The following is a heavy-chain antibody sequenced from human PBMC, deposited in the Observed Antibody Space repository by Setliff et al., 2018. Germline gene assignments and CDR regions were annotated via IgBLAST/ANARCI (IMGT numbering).Heavy chain of an antibody. D-gene: IGHD3-9*01. CDR2: ISSSGSTI. CDR1: GFTFSSYS. CDR3: ARVVPFRYDILTGPIDY. Sequence: GGSLRLSCAASGFTFSSYSMNWVRQAPGKGLEWVSYISSSGSTIYYADSVKGRFTISRDNAKNSLYLQMNSLRAEDTAEYYCARVVPFRYDILTGPIDYWGQGTLVTVSS. J-gene: IGHJ4*02. V-gene: IGHV3-48*04.